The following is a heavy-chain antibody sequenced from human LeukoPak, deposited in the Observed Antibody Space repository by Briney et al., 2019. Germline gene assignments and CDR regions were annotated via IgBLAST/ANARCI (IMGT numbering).Heavy chain of an antibody. Sequence: ASVKVSCKPSGYTFTSYYMHRVRQAPGQGLEWMGIINPSGGSTSYAQKFQGRVTMTRDMSTSTVYMELRSLRSDDTAVYYCARDRSPYYDILTGYPAGNYDYWGQGTLVTVSS. J-gene: IGHJ4*02. V-gene: IGHV1-46*01. CDR2: INPSGGST. D-gene: IGHD3-9*01. CDR1: GYTFTSYY. CDR3: ARDRSPYYDILTGYPAGNYDY.